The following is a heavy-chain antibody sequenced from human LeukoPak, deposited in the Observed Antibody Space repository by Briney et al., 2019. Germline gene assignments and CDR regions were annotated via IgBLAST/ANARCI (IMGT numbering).Heavy chain of an antibody. CDR1: GGHFSGYF. CDR2: VNSRGSA. J-gene: IGHJ4*02. Sequence: SETLSLTCAVSGGHFSGYFWTWIRQAPGKGLEWIGEVNSRGSATYNPSLRSRVTFLPDTSRNQFSLTLTSVTAADTAVYYCARRQPSMRTSGGFVGHFDYWGQGILVIVSS. CDR3: ARRQPSMRTSGGFVGHFDY. D-gene: IGHD3-16*02. V-gene: IGHV4-34*01.